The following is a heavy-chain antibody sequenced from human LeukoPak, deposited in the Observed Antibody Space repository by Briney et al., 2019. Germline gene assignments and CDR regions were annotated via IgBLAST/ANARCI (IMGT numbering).Heavy chain of an antibody. CDR2: IIPIFGTA. V-gene: IGHV1-69*06. Sequence: SVKVSCKASGGTFSSYAISWVRQAPGQGLEWMGGIIPIFGTANYAQKFQGRVTITADKSTSTAYMELSSLRSEDTAVYYCARMYCSGGSRYSAFDIWGQGTMVTVSS. J-gene: IGHJ3*02. D-gene: IGHD2-15*01. CDR3: ARMYCSGGSRYSAFDI. CDR1: GGTFSSYA.